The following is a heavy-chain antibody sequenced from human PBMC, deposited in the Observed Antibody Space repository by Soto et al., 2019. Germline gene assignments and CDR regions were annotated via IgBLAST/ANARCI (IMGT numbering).Heavy chain of an antibody. V-gene: IGHV1-46*02. D-gene: IGHD2-21*01. CDR3: ASRVLCDMDV. CDR2: INPNNGAT. J-gene: IGHJ6*02. Sequence: EKLVQFGAGVKGPGASLKVSCKPFETTFKTTSIPWVRQAPGKGLEWMGRINPNNGATLYAQEFQGRLILTTDTSTSTVYMDLNSVKSEDSAVYYCASRVLCDMDVWGQGTTVTVSS. CDR1: ETTFKTTS.